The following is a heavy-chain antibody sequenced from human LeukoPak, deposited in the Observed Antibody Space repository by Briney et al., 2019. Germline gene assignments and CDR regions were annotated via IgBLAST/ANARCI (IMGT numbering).Heavy chain of an antibody. J-gene: IGHJ4*02. Sequence: GGSLRLSCAASGFTFSNFWMNWVRQAPGKGLEWVAVISYDGSNKYYADSVKGRFTISRDNSKNTLYLQMNSLRAEDTAVYYCAKDPPSDYWGQGTLVTVSS. CDR1: GFTFSNFW. CDR3: AKDPPSDY. CDR2: ISYDGSNK. V-gene: IGHV3-30*18.